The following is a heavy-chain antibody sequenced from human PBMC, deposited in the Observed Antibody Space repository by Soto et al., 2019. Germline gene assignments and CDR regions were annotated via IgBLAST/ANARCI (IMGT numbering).Heavy chain of an antibody. D-gene: IGHD3-10*01. Sequence: LSLTCTVSGGSISSYYWSWIRQPPGKGLEWIGYIYYSGSTNYNPSLKSRVTISVDTSKNQFSLKLSSVTAADTAVYYCARSLWFGELTWGQGTLVTVSS. CDR2: IYYSGST. CDR3: ARSLWFGELT. CDR1: GGSISSYY. J-gene: IGHJ5*02. V-gene: IGHV4-59*01.